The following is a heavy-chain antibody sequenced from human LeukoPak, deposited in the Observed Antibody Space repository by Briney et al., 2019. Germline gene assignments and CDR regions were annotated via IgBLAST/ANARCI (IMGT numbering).Heavy chain of an antibody. CDR3: ARSSGYYGGYFDY. CDR2: MYYSGST. J-gene: IGHJ4*02. CDR1: GGSISSYY. D-gene: IGHD3-22*01. Sequence: SETLSLTCTVSGGSISSYYWSWIRQSPGKGLGWIGYMYYSGSTNYNPSIKSRVTISVDTSKNQFSLKLNSVTAADTAVYYCARSSGYYGGYFDYWGQGTLVTVSS. V-gene: IGHV4-59*01.